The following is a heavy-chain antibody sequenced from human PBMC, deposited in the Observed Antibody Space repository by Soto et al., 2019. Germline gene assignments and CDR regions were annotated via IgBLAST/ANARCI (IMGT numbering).Heavy chain of an antibody. V-gene: IGHV3-7*03. CDR3: ARDRGESGYDSWFDP. D-gene: IGHD5-12*01. CDR2: IKQDGSEK. CDR1: GFTFSSYW. Sequence: EVQLVESGGGLVQPGGSLRLSCAASGFTFSSYWMSWVRQAPGKGLEWVANIKQDGSEKYYVDSVKGRFTISRDNAKNSLYLQMNSLRAEDTAVYYCARDRGESGYDSWFDPWGQGTLVTVSS. J-gene: IGHJ5*02.